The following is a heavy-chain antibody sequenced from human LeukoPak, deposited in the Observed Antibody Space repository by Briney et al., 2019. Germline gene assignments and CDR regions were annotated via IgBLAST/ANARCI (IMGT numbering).Heavy chain of an antibody. J-gene: IGHJ4*02. CDR3: ARPYSSTSIAGAWSY. D-gene: IGHD6-6*01. CDR2: IYPGDSDA. V-gene: IGHV5-51*01. Sequence: GESLKISCXGSGYSFSRYWIGWVRQMPGKGLQWMGIIYPGDSDARYSPSFQGQVTISVDKSISTAYLQWSSLKASDTAIYYCARPYSSTSIAGAWSYWGQGTLVTVSS. CDR1: GYSFSRYW.